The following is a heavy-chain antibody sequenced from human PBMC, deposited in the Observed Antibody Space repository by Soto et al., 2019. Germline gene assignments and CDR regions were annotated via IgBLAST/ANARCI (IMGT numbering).Heavy chain of an antibody. CDR1: GFTVSNNY. V-gene: IGHV3-66*01. D-gene: IGHD7-27*01. J-gene: IGHJ1*01. CDR3: TRRPGS. CDR2: IYSGGNT. Sequence: EVQLVESGGGLVQPGESLRLSCAASGFTVSNNYMSWVRQAPGKGLEWVSFIYSGGNTYYADSVKGRFTISRDKSKNTLYLQMNNLRVEDTAVYYCTRRPGSCGQGTLVTVSS.